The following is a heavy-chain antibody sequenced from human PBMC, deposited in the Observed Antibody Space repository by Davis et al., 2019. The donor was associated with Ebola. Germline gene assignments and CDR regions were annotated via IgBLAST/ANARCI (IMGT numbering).Heavy chain of an antibody. V-gene: IGHV3-21*01. J-gene: IGHJ4*02. CDR1: GFTFSSYG. CDR2: ISSSSSYI. Sequence: GGSLRLSCAASGFTFSSYGMNWVRQAPGKGLEWVSSISSSSSYIYYADSVKGRFTISRDNAKNSLYLQMNSLRAEDTAVYYCARDRTRSSTPVWGQGTLVTVSS. CDR3: ARDRTRSSTPV. D-gene: IGHD2-2*01.